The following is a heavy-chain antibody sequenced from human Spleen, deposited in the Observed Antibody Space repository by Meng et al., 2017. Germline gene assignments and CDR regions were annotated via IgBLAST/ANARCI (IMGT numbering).Heavy chain of an antibody. J-gene: IGHJ4*02. CDR2: IDPRSGDT. CDR3: VRDEDISAAGKLFGDY. V-gene: IGHV1-2*06. CDR1: GYTFTAYW. Sequence: QGQLVQSGAEVNNPGASVKVSCKPSGYTFTAYWLHWVRQAPGQGLDWMGRIDPRSGDTQYAQKFQGRVTMTRDTSISTTYMELSRLRSDDTAVYYCVRDEDISAAGKLFGDYWGQGTLVTVSS. D-gene: IGHD6-13*01.